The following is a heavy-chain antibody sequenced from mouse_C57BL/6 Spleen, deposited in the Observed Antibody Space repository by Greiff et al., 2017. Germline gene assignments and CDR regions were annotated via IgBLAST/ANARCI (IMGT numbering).Heavy chain of an antibody. CDR2: IRLKSDNYAT. CDR3: TSGLWLRGVYYYAMDY. Sequence: EVKLQESGGGLVQPGGSMKLSCVASGFTFSNYWMNWVRQSPEKGLEWVAQIRLKSDNYATHYAESVKGRFTISRDDSKSSVYLQMNNLRAEDTGIYYCTSGLWLRGVYYYAMDYWGQGTSVTVSS. J-gene: IGHJ4*01. CDR1: GFTFSNYW. V-gene: IGHV6-3*01. D-gene: IGHD2-2*01.